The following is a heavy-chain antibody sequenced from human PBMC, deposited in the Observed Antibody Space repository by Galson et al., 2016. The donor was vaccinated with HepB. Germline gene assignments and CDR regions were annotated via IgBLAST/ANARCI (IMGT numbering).Heavy chain of an antibody. CDR1: GDIFSKYF. CDR2: IDPSSGST. Sequence: SVKVSCKASGDIFSKYFFHWVRQAPGEGLEWVGIIDPSSGSTRYAQTFQGRITMTRDSSSTTVYVELRGLRSDDTAVYDCAGEPTFRSSFYYGLDVWGQGTTVIVSS. J-gene: IGHJ6*02. D-gene: IGHD6-6*01. V-gene: IGHV1-46*01. CDR3: AGEPTFRSSFYYGLDV.